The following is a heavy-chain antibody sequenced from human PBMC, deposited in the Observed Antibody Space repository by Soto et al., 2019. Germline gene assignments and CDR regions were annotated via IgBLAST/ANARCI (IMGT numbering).Heavy chain of an antibody. D-gene: IGHD2-21*01. CDR1: GFTFSSSA. Sequence: EVQLLESGGGLVQPGGSLRLSCTASGFTFSSSAMNWVRQAPGQGLEWVASVSENGGSRGGTYYADSVKGRFTISRDNSKNTLYLQMDNLRGADTAVYYCASAKGVVIAALGIWGQGTMVTVSS. CDR3: ASAKGVVIAALGI. J-gene: IGHJ3*02. V-gene: IGHV3-23*01. CDR2: VSENGGSRGGT.